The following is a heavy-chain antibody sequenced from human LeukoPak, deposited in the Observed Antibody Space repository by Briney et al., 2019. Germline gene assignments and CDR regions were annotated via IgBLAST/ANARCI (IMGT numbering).Heavy chain of an antibody. CDR1: GFSFSVYS. Sequence: GGSLRLSCAASGFSFSVYSINWVRQAPGKGLEWISYISHTSRTVFYADSVQGRFTISRDNANNSLFLQMSGLRAEDTAVYYCAVSMVGATRFDYWGQGTLVTVSS. V-gene: IGHV3-48*01. D-gene: IGHD1-26*01. J-gene: IGHJ4*02. CDR3: AVSMVGATRFDY. CDR2: ISHTSRTV.